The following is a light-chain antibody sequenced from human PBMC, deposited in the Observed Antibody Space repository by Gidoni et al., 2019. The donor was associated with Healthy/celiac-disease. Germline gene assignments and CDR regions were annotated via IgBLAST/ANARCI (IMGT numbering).Light chain of an antibody. Sequence: DIVMTQSPDSLAVSLGGRATVTCKSSQSVLYSSSNKNYLAWYQQKPGQPPKLLIYWASTRESGVPDRFSGSGSGTDFTLTISSLQAEDVAVYYCQQYYTSPRTFGQGTKVEIK. CDR2: WAS. V-gene: IGKV4-1*01. J-gene: IGKJ1*01. CDR3: QQYYTSPRT. CDR1: QSVLYSSSNKNY.